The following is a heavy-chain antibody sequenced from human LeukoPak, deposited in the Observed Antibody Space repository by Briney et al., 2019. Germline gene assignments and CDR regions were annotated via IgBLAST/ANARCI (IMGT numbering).Heavy chain of an antibody. Sequence: PSETLSLTCTVSGGSISSYYWSWIRQPPGKGLEWIGEINHSGSTNYNPSLKSRVTISVDTSKNQFSLKLSSVTAADTAVYYCAHKPLRGRIWSGYTDYWGQGTLVTVSS. CDR1: GGSISSYY. V-gene: IGHV4-34*01. D-gene: IGHD3-3*01. J-gene: IGHJ4*02. CDR3: AHKPLRGRIWSGYTDY. CDR2: INHSGST.